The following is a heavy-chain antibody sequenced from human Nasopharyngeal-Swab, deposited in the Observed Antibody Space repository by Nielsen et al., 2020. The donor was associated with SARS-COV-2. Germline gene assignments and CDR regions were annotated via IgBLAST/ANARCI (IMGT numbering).Heavy chain of an antibody. D-gene: IGHD6-19*01. Sequence: SLKISCAASGFTFDDYAMHWVRQAPGKGLEWVSGITWNSGRKAYADSVKGRFTISRDNAKNSLYLQMNSLRAEDTALYYCAKDTSITVAAPFDCWGQGTLVTVSS. J-gene: IGHJ4*02. CDR1: GFTFDDYA. CDR3: AKDTSITVAAPFDC. CDR2: ITWNSGRK. V-gene: IGHV3-9*01.